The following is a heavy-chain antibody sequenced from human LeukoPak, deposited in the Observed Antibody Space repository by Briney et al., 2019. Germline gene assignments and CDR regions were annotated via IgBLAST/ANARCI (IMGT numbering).Heavy chain of an antibody. V-gene: IGHV4-4*07. Sequence: SETLSLTCTDSGGSISSYYWSWIQQPAGKGLEWIGRIHTSGSTNYSPSLKSRVTMSVDTSKNQFSLKLSSVTAADTAVYYCARDRYYYDSSARYFDYWGQGTLVTVSS. D-gene: IGHD3-22*01. J-gene: IGHJ4*02. CDR2: IHTSGST. CDR3: ARDRYYYDSSARYFDY. CDR1: GGSISSYY.